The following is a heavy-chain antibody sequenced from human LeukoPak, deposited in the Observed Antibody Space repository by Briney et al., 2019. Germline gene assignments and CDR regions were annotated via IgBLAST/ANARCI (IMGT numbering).Heavy chain of an antibody. D-gene: IGHD1-14*01. Sequence: GGSLRLSCAASGFPFSSYSMNWVRQVPGKGLEWVSYISGSSGATFYADSVKGRFTISRDNAKNSPYLQMNSLRDEDTAVYYCARDFRYYFDYWGQGTLVTVSS. J-gene: IGHJ4*02. CDR1: GFPFSSYS. V-gene: IGHV3-48*02. CDR2: ISGSSGAT. CDR3: ARDFRYYFDY.